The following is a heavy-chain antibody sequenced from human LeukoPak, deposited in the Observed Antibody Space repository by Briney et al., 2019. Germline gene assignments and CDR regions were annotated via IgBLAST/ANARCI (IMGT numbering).Heavy chain of an antibody. CDR3: ARGQGILTGYGGNWFDP. D-gene: IGHD3-9*01. V-gene: IGHV1-8*01. J-gene: IGHJ5*02. Sequence: AASVKVSCKASGYTFTSYDINWVRQATGQGLEWMGWMNPNSGNTGYAQKFQGRVTMTRNTSISTAYMELSSLRSEDTAVYYCARGQGILTGYGGNWFDPWGQGTLVTVSS. CDR2: MNPNSGNT. CDR1: GYTFTSYD.